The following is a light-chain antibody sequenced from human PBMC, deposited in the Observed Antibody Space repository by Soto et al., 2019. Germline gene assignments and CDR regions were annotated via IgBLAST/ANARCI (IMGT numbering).Light chain of an antibody. CDR1: SSNIGSNT. J-gene: IGLJ3*02. CDR2: SNN. Sequence: SVLTQPPSASGTPGQRVTISCSGSSSNIGSNTVNWYQQLPGTAPKHLIFSNNQRPSGVPDRFSGSKSGTSASLAISGLQPEDEADYYCAAWDGSLSWVFGGGTQLTVL. CDR3: AAWDGSLSWV. V-gene: IGLV1-44*01.